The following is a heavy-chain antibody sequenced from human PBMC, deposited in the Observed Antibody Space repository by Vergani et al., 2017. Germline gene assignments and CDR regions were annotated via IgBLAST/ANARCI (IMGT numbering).Heavy chain of an antibody. D-gene: IGHD2-15*01. J-gene: IGHJ4*02. Sequence: QVQLQESGPGLVKPSETLSLTCTVSGDSVISTDYHWGWIRHPPGKGLEWIGSMDYSGSTSYNPSLESRISISFETHKNQFSLRLTSVTAADTAVDYCAGKRGACRAAYSHSYDFWGPGALVGVSS. CDR2: MDYSGST. CDR3: AGKRGACRAAYSHSYDF. V-gene: IGHV4-39*01. CDR1: GDSVISTDYH.